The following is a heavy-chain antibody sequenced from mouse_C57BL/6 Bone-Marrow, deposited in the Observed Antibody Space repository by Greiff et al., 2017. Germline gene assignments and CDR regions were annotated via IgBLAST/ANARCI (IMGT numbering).Heavy chain of an antibody. J-gene: IGHJ2*01. D-gene: IGHD1-1*01. CDR1: GYAFSSSW. Sequence: VQLQQSGPELVKPGASVKISCKASGYAFSSSWMNWVKQRPGKGLEWIGRIYPGDGDTNYNGKFKGKATLTADKSSSTAYMQLSSLTSEDSAVYFCADYYGSSSPYYFDGWGQGTTLTVSS. V-gene: IGHV1-82*01. CDR3: ADYYGSSSPYYFDG. CDR2: IYPGDGDT.